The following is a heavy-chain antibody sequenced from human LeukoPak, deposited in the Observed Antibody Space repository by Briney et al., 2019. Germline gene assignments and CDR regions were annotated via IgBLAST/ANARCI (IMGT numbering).Heavy chain of an antibody. CDR1: GYSISSGYY. Sequence: PSETLSLTCAVSGYSISSGYYWGWIRQPPGKGLEWIGSIYHSGSTHYNPSLKSRVTISVDTSKNQFSLKLSSVTAADTAVYYCARRESDYYGSGRVDYWGQGTLVTVSS. D-gene: IGHD3-10*01. CDR3: ARRESDYYGSGRVDY. CDR2: IYHSGST. V-gene: IGHV4-38-2*01. J-gene: IGHJ4*02.